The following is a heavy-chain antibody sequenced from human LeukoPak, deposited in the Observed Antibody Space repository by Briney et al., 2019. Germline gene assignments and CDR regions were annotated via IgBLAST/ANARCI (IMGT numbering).Heavy chain of an antibody. D-gene: IGHD3-22*01. CDR1: GGSMSNYY. CDR3: ARGGWLPPDY. V-gene: IGHV4-4*07. Sequence: SETLSLTCTVSGGSMSNYYWSWIRQPAGKGLEWIGHVYSTGSTNYNPSLTSLNSRVTISVDTSKSQFSLKVTSVTAADTAVYYCARGGWLPPDYWGQGTLVTVSS. CDR2: VYSTGST. J-gene: IGHJ4*02.